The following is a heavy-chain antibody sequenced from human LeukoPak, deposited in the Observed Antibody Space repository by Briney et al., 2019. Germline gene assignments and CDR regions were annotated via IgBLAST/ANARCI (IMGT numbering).Heavy chain of an antibody. CDR3: ARLGATLVFDY. CDR1: GFTFSSYA. J-gene: IGHJ4*02. Sequence: PGGSLRLSCAASGFTFSSYAMHWVRQAPGKGLEWVAVISYDGSNKYYADSVKGRFTISRDNSKNTLYLQMNSLRAEDTAVYYCARLGATLVFDYWGQGTLVTVSS. V-gene: IGHV3-30-3*01. CDR2: ISYDGSNK. D-gene: IGHD1-26*01.